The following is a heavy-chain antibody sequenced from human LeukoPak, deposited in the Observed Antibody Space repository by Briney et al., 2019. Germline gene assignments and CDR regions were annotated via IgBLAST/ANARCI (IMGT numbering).Heavy chain of an antibody. D-gene: IGHD3-3*01. CDR2: INHSGST. CDR3: ARGRKSITIFGVVGRDYFDY. CDR1: GGSISSYY. V-gene: IGHV4-34*01. J-gene: IGHJ4*02. Sequence: SETLSLTCTVSGGSISSYYWSWIRQPPGKGLEWIGEINHSGSTNYNPSLKSRVTISVDTSKNQFSLKLSSVTAADTAVYYCARGRKSITIFGVVGRDYFDYWGQGTLVTVSS.